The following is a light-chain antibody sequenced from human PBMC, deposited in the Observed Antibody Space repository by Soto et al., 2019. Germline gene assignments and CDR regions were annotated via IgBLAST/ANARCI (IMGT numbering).Light chain of an antibody. Sequence: QSVLTQPASVSGSPGQSIAISCTGTSSDVGAYNFVSWYQQHPGKAPKLMIYEVSNRPSGVSSRFSGSKSGNTASLTISGLQPEDEGEYFCCSYGGSYTPYVFGTGTKVTVL. CDR3: CSYGGSYTPYV. CDR1: SSDVGAYNF. J-gene: IGLJ1*01. V-gene: IGLV2-14*01. CDR2: EVS.